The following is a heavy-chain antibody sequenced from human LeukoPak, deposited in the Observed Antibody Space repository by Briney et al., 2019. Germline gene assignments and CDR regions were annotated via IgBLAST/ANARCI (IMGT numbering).Heavy chain of an antibody. D-gene: IGHD6-13*01. CDR2: INHSGST. V-gene: IGHV4-34*01. J-gene: IGHJ4*02. Sequence: SETLSLTCAVYGGSFSGYYWSWIRQPPGKGLEWIGEINHSGSTNYNPSLKSRVTISVDTSKNQFSLKLSSVTAADTAVYYCAGGLYGSRWYRVGNAEDFDYWGQGTLVTVSS. CDR1: GGSFSGYY. CDR3: AGGLYGSRWYRVGNAEDFDY.